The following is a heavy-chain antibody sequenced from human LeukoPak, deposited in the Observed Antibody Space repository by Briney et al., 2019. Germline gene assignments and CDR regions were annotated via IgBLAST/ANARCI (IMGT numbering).Heavy chain of an antibody. CDR3: ARDTPRYDSSGYYYYMGFDP. D-gene: IGHD3-22*01. CDR2: ISAYNGNT. J-gene: IGHJ5*02. V-gene: IGHV1-18*01. Sequence: ASVKVSCKASGYTFTSYGISWVRQAPGQGLEWMGWISAYNGNTNYAQKLQGRVTMTTDTSTSTAYMELRSLRSDDTAVYYCARDTPRYDSSGYYYYMGFDPWGQGTLVTVSS. CDR1: GYTFTSYG.